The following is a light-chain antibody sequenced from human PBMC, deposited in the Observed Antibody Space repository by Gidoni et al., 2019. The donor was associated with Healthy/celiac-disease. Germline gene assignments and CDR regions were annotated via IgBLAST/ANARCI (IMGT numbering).Light chain of an antibody. CDR3: QQSYSTWT. CDR1: QSISSY. CDR2: AAS. V-gene: IGKV1-39*01. Sequence: DIQLPQSPSSLSASVGDRVTITCRASQSISSYLNWYQQKPGKAPKLLIYAASSLQSGVPSRFSGSGSGTDFTLTISSLQPEDFATYYCQQSYSTWTFXXXTKVEIK. J-gene: IGKJ1*01.